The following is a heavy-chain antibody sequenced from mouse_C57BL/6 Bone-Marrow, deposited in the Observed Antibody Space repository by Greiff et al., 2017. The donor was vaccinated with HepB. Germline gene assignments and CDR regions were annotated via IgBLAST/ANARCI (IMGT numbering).Heavy chain of an antibody. V-gene: IGHV5-6*02. CDR1: GFTFSSYG. D-gene: IGHD1-1*01. J-gene: IGHJ4*01. Sequence: EVKLMESGGDLVKPGGSLKLSCAASGFTFSSYGMSWVRQTPDKRLEWVATISSGGSYTYYPDSVKGRFTISRDNAKNTLYLQMSSLKSEDTAVYYCARRNYGRGMDDWGQGTSVTVSS. CDR2: ISSGGSYT. CDR3: ARRNYGRGMDD.